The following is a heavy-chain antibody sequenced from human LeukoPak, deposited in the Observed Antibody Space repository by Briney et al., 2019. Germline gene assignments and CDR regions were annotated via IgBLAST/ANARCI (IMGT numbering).Heavy chain of an antibody. V-gene: IGHV3-21*01. D-gene: IGHD3-3*01. CDR2: ISSGSTYI. J-gene: IGHJ4*02. CDR3: ARDEIFGVLIPLDY. Sequence: GGSLRLPCAASGFTFSSYSMNWVRQAPGKGLEWVSSISSGSTYIYYADSVKGRFTISRDNAKNSLYLQMNSLRAEDTAMYYCARDEIFGVLIPLDYWGQGTLVTVSS. CDR1: GFTFSSYS.